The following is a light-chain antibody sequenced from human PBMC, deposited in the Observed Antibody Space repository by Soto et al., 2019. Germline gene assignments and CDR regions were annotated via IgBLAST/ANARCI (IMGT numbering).Light chain of an antibody. CDR1: SSNIGSNT. CDR3: AAWDDSLNGYYV. V-gene: IGLV1-44*01. CDR2: SNN. Sequence: QSVLTRAPSASGTPGQRVTISCSGSSSNIGSNTVNWYQQLPGTAPKLLIYSNNQRPSGVPDRFSGSKSGTSASLAISGLQSEDEADYYCAAWDDSLNGYYVFGIGTKVTVL. J-gene: IGLJ1*01.